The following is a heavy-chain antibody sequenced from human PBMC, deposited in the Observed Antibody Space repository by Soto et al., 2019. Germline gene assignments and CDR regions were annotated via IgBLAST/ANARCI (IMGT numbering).Heavy chain of an antibody. Sequence: PGGSLRLSCAASGFTFSSYGMHWVRQAPGKGLEWVAVISYDGSNKYYADSVKGRFTISRDNSKNTLYLQMNSLRAEDTAVYYCAKELRLSGSNPPLDYWGQGTLVTVSS. V-gene: IGHV3-30*18. CDR2: ISYDGSNK. CDR1: GFTFSSYG. CDR3: AKELRLSGSNPPLDY. D-gene: IGHD1-26*01. J-gene: IGHJ4*02.